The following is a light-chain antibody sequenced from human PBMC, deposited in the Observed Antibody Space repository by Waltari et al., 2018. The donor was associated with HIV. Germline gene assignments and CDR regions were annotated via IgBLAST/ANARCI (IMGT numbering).Light chain of an antibody. CDR2: GKN. V-gene: IGLV3-19*01. CDR1: SLRTNY. CDR3: SSRDSSGDQRV. Sequence: SDELTQAPDVSVALGQTVKITCQGDSLRTNYASWYRHKPGQAPVVVTYGKNTRPSGIPDRFAASGSGNTAYLTFSATQADDEGTYFCSSRDSSGDQRVFG. J-gene: IGLJ1*01.